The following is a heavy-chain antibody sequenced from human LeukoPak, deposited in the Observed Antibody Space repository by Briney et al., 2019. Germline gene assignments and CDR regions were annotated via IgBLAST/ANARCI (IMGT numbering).Heavy chain of an antibody. CDR2: IYTSGRT. CDR3: ARGYWFYFDY. V-gene: IGHV4-61*02. J-gene: IGHJ4*02. D-gene: IGHD2-8*02. CDR1: GGSLSSGSYY. Sequence: SETLSLTCTVSGGSLSSGSYYWSWIRQPAGKGLEWIGRIYTSGRTIYNPSLKSRLTISVDTSKNQCSRELSSVTAADTAVYYCARGYWFYFDYWGQRTLVTVSS.